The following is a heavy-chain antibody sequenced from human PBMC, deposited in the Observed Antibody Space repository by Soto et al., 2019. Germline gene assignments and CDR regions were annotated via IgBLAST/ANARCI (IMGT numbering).Heavy chain of an antibody. J-gene: IGHJ4*02. Sequence: ETLSLTCTVSGGSTSSYYWSWIRQPPGKGLEWVSSISGSGGSTHYADSVKGRFTSSRDNSKNTLFLQMNSLRAEDTAVYYCAKGDLFTITDYWGQGTLVTVSS. V-gene: IGHV3-23*01. D-gene: IGHD5-12*01. CDR2: ISGSGGST. CDR1: GGSTSSYY. CDR3: AKGDLFTITDY.